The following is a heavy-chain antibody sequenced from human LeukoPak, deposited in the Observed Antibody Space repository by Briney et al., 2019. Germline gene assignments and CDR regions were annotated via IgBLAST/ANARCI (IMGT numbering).Heavy chain of an antibody. CDR3: AKVISSYSSFDSY. J-gene: IGHJ4*02. V-gene: IGHV3-23*01. Sequence: GGSLRLSCAASGITFNNFGMRWVRQAPGKGLEWVSSISNGGDHKFYADSVRGRFTISRDNSKNTLYLQMDSLRAEGTAVYYCAKVISSYSSFDSYWGQGTLVTVSS. CDR2: ISNGGDHK. D-gene: IGHD5-12*01. CDR1: GITFNNFG.